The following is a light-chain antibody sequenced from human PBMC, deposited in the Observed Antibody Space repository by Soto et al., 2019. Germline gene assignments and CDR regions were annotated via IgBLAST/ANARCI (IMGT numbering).Light chain of an antibody. V-gene: IGLV7-43*01. CDR3: LLYYGGALGV. J-gene: IGLJ2*01. CDR2: STS. CDR1: PGPVTSGHY. Sequence: QAVVTQEPHLTVSPGGQSTLTGASSPGPVTSGHYPNWVQQKPGQVPKSLIYSTSDKHSWTPARFSGSLLGGKAALTLSSVQPEDEAEYYCLLYYGGALGVFGGGTKLTVL.